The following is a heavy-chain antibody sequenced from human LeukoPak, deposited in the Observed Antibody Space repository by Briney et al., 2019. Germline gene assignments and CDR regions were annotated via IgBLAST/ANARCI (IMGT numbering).Heavy chain of an antibody. CDR1: GGSISSYY. V-gene: IGHV4-59*01. D-gene: IGHD5-24*01. Sequence: PSETLSLTCTVSGGSISSYYWNWIRQPPGKGLEWIGYIYYSGSTNYSPSLKSRVTISVDTSKNQFSLKLSSVTAADTAVYYCAGRLWRRDGYNLSAFDIWGQGTMVTFST. CDR2: IYYSGST. CDR3: AGRLWRRDGYNLSAFDI. J-gene: IGHJ3*02.